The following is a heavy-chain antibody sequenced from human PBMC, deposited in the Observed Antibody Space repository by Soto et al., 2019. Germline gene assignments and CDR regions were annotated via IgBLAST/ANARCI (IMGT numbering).Heavy chain of an antibody. J-gene: IGHJ6*02. Sequence: QVQLVQSGAEVKKPGASVKVSCKASGYTFTGYYMHWVRQAPGQGLEWMGWINPNSVGTNYAQKFQGCVTMTRDTSISTAYMELSRLRSDDTAVYYCARVGIVEGDYYYYGMDVWGQGTTVTVSS. V-gene: IGHV1-2*04. CDR1: GYTFTGYY. D-gene: IGHD3-16*02. CDR3: ARVGIVEGDYYYYGMDV. CDR2: INPNSVGT.